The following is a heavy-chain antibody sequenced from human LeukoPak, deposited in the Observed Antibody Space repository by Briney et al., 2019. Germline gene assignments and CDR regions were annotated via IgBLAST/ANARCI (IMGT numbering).Heavy chain of an antibody. CDR2: INTNTGNP. Sequence: GSSVKVSCKASGGTFSSYAISWVRQAPGQGLEWMGWINTNTGNPTYAQGFTGRFVFSLDTSVSTAYLQISSLKAEDTAVYYCARDVGYRDNWFDPWGQGTLVTVSS. CDR3: ARDVGYRDNWFDP. V-gene: IGHV7-4-1*02. D-gene: IGHD1-1*01. J-gene: IGHJ5*02. CDR1: GGTFSSYA.